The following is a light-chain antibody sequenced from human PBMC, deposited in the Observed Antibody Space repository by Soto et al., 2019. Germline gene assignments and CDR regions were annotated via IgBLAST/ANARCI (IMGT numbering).Light chain of an antibody. V-gene: IGKV1-5*03. CDR3: QQSYSTPWT. CDR1: QSISSW. Sequence: DIQMTQSPSTLSASVGDRATITCRTSQSISSWLGWYQQNRGTAPKLLIRQASRLASGVPSRFSGSGSGADFTLTISSLQPEDFATYYWQQSYSTPWTFGQGTKVDIK. J-gene: IGKJ1*01. CDR2: QAS.